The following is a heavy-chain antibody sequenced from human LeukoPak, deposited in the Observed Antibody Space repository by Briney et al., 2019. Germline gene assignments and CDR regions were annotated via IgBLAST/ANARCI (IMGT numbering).Heavy chain of an antibody. CDR2: ISYDGSNK. D-gene: IGHD2-8*01. V-gene: IGHV3-30*03. Sequence: GGSLRLSCAASGFTFSSYGMHWVRQAPGKGLEWVAVISYDGSNKYYADSVKGRFTISRDNSKNTLYLQMNSLRAEDTAVYYCAGVDYYYYMDVWGKGTTVTVSS. CDR3: AGVDYYYYMDV. J-gene: IGHJ6*03. CDR1: GFTFSSYG.